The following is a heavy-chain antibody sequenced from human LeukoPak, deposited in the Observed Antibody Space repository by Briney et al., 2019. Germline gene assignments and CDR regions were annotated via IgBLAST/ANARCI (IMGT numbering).Heavy chain of an antibody. CDR2: IKQDGTEK. Sequence: GGSLRLSCAASGFTFSSYWMSWVRQAPGKGLEWVANIKQDGTEKYYVDSVKGRFTISRDNAKNSLYLQMNSLRAEDTAVYYCARVDWSGGNWFDPWGQGALVTVSS. D-gene: IGHD2-21*01. V-gene: IGHV3-7*01. CDR3: ARVDWSGGNWFDP. CDR1: GFTFSSYW. J-gene: IGHJ5*02.